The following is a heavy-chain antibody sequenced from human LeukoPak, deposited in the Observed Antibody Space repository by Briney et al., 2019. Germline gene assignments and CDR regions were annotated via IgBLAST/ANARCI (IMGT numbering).Heavy chain of an antibody. CDR1: GYTFTSYG. CDR3: ARETGDSSGFADRWPDY. CDR2: ISAYNGNT. J-gene: IGHJ4*02. V-gene: IGHV1-18*01. Sequence: ASVKVSCKASGYTFTSYGISWVRQAPGQGLEWMGWISAYNGNTNYAQKLQGRVTMTIDTSTSTAYMELRSLRSDDTAVYYCARETGDSSGFADRWPDYWGQGTLVTVSS. D-gene: IGHD3-22*01.